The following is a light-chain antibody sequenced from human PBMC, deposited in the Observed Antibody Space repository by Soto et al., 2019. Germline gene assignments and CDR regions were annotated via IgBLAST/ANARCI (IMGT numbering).Light chain of an antibody. CDR1: QNVLSN. V-gene: IGKV3-15*01. CDR2: GAS. CDR3: QQYNNMPIT. J-gene: IGKJ5*01. Sequence: EIVMTQSPATLSVSPGERATLSCRASQNVLSNLAWYQQKPGQAPRLLIYGASTRATGLPARFSGSGSGTQFTLTISILQSEDFEVYYCQQYNNMPITVGQGTRLEIK.